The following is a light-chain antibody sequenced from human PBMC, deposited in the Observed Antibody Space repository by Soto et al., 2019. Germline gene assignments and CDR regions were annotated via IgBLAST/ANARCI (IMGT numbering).Light chain of an antibody. Sequence: EIVLTQSPGPLSLSPGNSAALSCRASQSVTGDKVAWYQQRPGQAPRLLIYGRSTRATDIPARFRGSGSGTDYTLTINRLEPEDFALYYCQQYGNSPFTFGQGTRLEN. CDR3: QQYGNSPFT. V-gene: IGKV3-20*01. CDR2: GRS. CDR1: QSVTGDK. J-gene: IGKJ5*01.